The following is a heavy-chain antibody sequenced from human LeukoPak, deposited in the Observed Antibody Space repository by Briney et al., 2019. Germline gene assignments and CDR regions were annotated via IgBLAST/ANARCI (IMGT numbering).Heavy chain of an antibody. Sequence: SETLSLTCTVSGDSISNFYWNWIRQPPGKGLEWVGYIYYSGSTSYNPSLQSRVTISVDTSKNQFSLKLSSVTAADTAVYYCARGLDEYCSGGSCYPGWFDPWGQGTLVTVSS. D-gene: IGHD2-15*01. J-gene: IGHJ5*02. CDR1: GDSISNFY. V-gene: IGHV4-59*12. CDR2: IYYSGST. CDR3: ARGLDEYCSGGSCYPGWFDP.